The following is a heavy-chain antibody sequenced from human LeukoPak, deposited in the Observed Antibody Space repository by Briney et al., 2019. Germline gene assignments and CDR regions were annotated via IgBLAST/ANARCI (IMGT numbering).Heavy chain of an antibody. J-gene: IGHJ6*04. Sequence: GGSLRLSCAASGFTFSSYWMHWVRQAPARGLVGVSRINSHGSSTSYADSVKGRFTISRDNAKNTLYLQMNSLRAEDTAVYYCAREIAVAGTSNYYYYYGMDVWGKGTTVTVSS. CDR2: INSHGSST. V-gene: IGHV3-74*01. D-gene: IGHD6-19*01. CDR3: AREIAVAGTSNYYYYYGMDV. CDR1: GFTFSSYW.